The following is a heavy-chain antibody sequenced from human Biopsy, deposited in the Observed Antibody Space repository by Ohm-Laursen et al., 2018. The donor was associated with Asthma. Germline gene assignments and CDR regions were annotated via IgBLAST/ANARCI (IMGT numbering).Heavy chain of an antibody. Sequence: SDTLSLTCAVSGGSMSRSSYSWGWIRQPPGKGLQWIGSISYTGNTDIPSLRSRVTLSVDNSKNNFSLKLTSVTAADTAVFYCARHWNWGSFFDYWGQGMLVTVSS. CDR3: ARHWNWGSFFDY. V-gene: IGHV4-39*01. J-gene: IGHJ4*02. CDR1: GGSMSRSSYS. D-gene: IGHD7-27*01. CDR2: ISYTGNT.